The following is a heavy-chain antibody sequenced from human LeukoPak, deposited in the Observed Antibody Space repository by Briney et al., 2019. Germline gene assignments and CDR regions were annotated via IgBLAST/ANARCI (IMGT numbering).Heavy chain of an antibody. Sequence: GGSLRLSCAASGFTFSSYTISWVRQAPGKGLEWVSTVSGSGGETFYADSVKGRFTISRDNSKSTVFLRMNSLRAEDTAVYYCAKGEVGAFFDYWGQGTLVTVSS. CDR1: GFTFSSYT. CDR2: VSGSGGET. CDR3: AKGEVGAFFDY. D-gene: IGHD1-26*01. J-gene: IGHJ4*02. V-gene: IGHV3-23*01.